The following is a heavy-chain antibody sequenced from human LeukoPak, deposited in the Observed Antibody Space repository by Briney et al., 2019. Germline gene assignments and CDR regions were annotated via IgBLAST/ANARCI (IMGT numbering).Heavy chain of an antibody. CDR3: ARVWVDDSSGYYPPADYYYGMDV. CDR2: IYTSGST. Sequence: SETLSLTCTVSGGSISSYYWSWIRQPAGKGLEWIGRIYTSGSTNYNPSLKSRVTMSVDTSKNQFSLKLSSVTAADTAVYYCARVWVDDSSGYYPPADYYYGMDVWGQGTTVTVSS. V-gene: IGHV4-4*07. D-gene: IGHD3-22*01. CDR1: GGSISSYY. J-gene: IGHJ6*02.